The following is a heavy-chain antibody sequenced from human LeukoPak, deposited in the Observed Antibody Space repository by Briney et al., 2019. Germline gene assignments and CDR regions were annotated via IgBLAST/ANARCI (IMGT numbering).Heavy chain of an antibody. J-gene: IGHJ4*02. D-gene: IGHD2-15*01. CDR1: GFTFSSYA. Sequence: GGSLRLSCAASGFTFSSYARSWVRQAPGKGLEWVSAISGSGGSTYYADSVKGRLPIYRDNSKNTLYLQMNSLRAEDTAVYYRARVVVAPTGYFDYWGQGTLVTVSS. CDR2: ISGSGGST. V-gene: IGHV3-23*01. CDR3: ARVVVAPTGYFDY.